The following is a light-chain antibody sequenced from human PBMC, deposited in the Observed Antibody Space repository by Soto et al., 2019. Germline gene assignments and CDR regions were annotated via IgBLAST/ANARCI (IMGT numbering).Light chain of an antibody. CDR1: SSDVGGYNS. Sequence: QSALTQPASVPGSPGQSITISCTGTSSDVGGYNSVSWYQQHTGKAPKLVIYEVTNRPSGISNRFSGSKSGNTASLTISGLQAEDEADYYCSSYTSSSTRVFGTGTKVTVL. V-gene: IGLV2-14*01. J-gene: IGLJ1*01. CDR2: EVT. CDR3: SSYTSSSTRV.